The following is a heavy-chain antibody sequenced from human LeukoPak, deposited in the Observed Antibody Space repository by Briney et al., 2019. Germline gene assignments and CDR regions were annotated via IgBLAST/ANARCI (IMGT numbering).Heavy chain of an antibody. V-gene: IGHV4-39*07. CDR1: GGSISSSSYY. Sequence: SETLSLTCTVSGGSISSSSYYWGWIRQPPGKGLEWIGYIYYSGSTYYNPSLKSRVTISVDTSKKQFSLKLSSVTAADTAVYYCARLSLDYSTREDYWGQGTLVTVSS. J-gene: IGHJ4*02. CDR3: ARLSLDYSTREDY. D-gene: IGHD6-13*01. CDR2: IYYSGST.